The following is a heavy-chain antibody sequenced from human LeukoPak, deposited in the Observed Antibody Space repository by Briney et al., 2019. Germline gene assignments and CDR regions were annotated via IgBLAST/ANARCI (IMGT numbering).Heavy chain of an antibody. CDR2: ISSSSSYI. V-gene: IGHV3-21*01. Sequence: GGSLRLSCAAYGFTFSSYSMNWVRQAPGKGLEWVSSISSSSSYIYYADSVKGRFTISRDNAKNSLYLQMNSLRAEDTAVYYCATTVTTHYFDYWGQGTLVTVSS. D-gene: IGHD4-17*01. CDR3: ATTVTTHYFDY. J-gene: IGHJ4*02. CDR1: GFTFSSYS.